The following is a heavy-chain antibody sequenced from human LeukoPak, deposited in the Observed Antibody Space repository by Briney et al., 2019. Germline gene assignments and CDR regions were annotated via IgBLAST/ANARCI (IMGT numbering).Heavy chain of an antibody. D-gene: IGHD5-24*01. CDR2: ISGSGSST. CDR1: EFTFSSYA. Sequence: GGSLRLSCAASEFTFSSYAMSWVRQAPGKGLERVSAISGSGSSTYYADSVKGRFTISRDNSKNTLYLQMNSLRAEDTALYYCAKRDGYNSNPLKDWGQGTLVTVSS. V-gene: IGHV3-23*01. J-gene: IGHJ4*02. CDR3: AKRDGYNSNPLKD.